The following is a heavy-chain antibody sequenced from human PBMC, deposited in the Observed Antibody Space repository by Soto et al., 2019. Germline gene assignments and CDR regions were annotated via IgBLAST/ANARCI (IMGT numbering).Heavy chain of an antibody. Sequence: SETLSLTCTVSGGSVSSGSYYWSWIRQPPGKGLEWIGYIYYSGSTNYNPSLKSRVTISVDTSKNQFSLKLSSVTAADTAVYYCARLVGSYRRRNWSDPWGQGTLVTVSS. CDR1: GGSVSSGSYY. D-gene: IGHD3-16*02. V-gene: IGHV4-61*01. J-gene: IGHJ5*02. CDR3: ARLVGSYRRRNWSDP. CDR2: IYYSGST.